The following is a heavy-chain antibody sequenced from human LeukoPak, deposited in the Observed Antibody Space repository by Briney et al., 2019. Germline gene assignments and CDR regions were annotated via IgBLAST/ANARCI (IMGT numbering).Heavy chain of an antibody. CDR3: ARTPNYGGTTRTDYYNYYYLDV. CDR2: IIPIFGTA. D-gene: IGHD4-23*01. CDR1: GGTFSSYA. V-gene: IGHV1-69*13. Sequence: ASVKVSCKASGGTFSSYAISWVRQAPGQGLEWMGGIIPIFGTANYAQKFQGRVTITADESTSTAYMELSSLRSEDTAVYYCARTPNYGGTTRTDYYNYYYLDVWGKGTTVTVSS. J-gene: IGHJ6*03.